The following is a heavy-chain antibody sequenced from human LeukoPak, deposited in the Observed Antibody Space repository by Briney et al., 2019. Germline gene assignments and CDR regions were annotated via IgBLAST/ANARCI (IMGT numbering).Heavy chain of an antibody. D-gene: IGHD6-13*01. Sequence: ASVKVSCKASGYTFTGYYMHWVRQAPGQGLEWMGRINPNSGGTNYAQEFQGRVTMTRDTSISTAYMELSRLRSDDTAVYYCANIPAAGNFDFDYWGQGTLVTVSS. V-gene: IGHV1-2*06. CDR3: ANIPAAGNFDFDY. J-gene: IGHJ4*02. CDR1: GYTFTGYY. CDR2: INPNSGGT.